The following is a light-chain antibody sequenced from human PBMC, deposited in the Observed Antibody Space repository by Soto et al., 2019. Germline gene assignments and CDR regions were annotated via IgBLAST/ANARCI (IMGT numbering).Light chain of an antibody. J-gene: IGLJ1*01. CDR3: AAWDDNLNGLV. Sequence: QSVLTQPPSASGTPGQRVTISCSGSSSNIGSNTVNWYQQLPGTAPKLLIYSNNQRPSGVPDRFSGSKSGTSASLAISGLQPEDEADYYCAAWDDNLNGLVFGTGSKVTVL. CDR2: SNN. CDR1: SSNIGSNT. V-gene: IGLV1-44*01.